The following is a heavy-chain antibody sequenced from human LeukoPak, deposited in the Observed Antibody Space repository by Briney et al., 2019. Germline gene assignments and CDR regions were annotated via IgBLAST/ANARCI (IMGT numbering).Heavy chain of an antibody. J-gene: IGHJ3*01. CDR2: MFYSGST. V-gene: IGHV4-39*01. Sequence: ASETLSLTCTVSGGSISSRSHCWGWIRRPPGKGLEWIGTMFYSGSTYYNPSLKSRVAISVDTSENLFSLELNSVTAADTAVYYCAVAGVRYYDSSGLHAFDFWGRGTMVTVSS. CDR3: AVAGVRYYDSSGLHAFDF. D-gene: IGHD3-22*01. CDR1: GGSISSRSHC.